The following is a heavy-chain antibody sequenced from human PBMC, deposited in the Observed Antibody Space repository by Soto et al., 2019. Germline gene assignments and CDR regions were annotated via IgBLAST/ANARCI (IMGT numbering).Heavy chain of an antibody. CDR3: ARDLYSTSWYVRAFDM. CDR1: GFTFSDYW. J-gene: IGHJ3*02. V-gene: IGHV3-7*03. Sequence: PGGSLRLSCAVSGFTFSDYWMSWVRQAPGKGLEWVANIKQDGNEKYYVDSVKGRFTISRDNAKNSLYLQMNSLRAEDTAVYYCARDLYSTSWYVRAFDMWGQGTMVTVSS. D-gene: IGHD6-13*01. CDR2: IKQDGNEK.